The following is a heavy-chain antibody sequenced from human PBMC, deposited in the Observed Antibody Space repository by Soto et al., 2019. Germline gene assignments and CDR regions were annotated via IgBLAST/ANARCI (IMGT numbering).Heavy chain of an antibody. D-gene: IGHD2-2*01. CDR3: VGFCSGTSCSDY. Sequence: SETLSLTFAFHGGSFSGYYWRRFRQPPGKGLEWIGEINDRGSTNYNPSLKSRVTISVDTSKNQVSLKLSSATAADTAVYYCVGFCSGTSCSDYWGQGTLVTVS. CDR2: INDRGST. J-gene: IGHJ4*02. V-gene: IGHV4-34*01. CDR1: GGSFSGYY.